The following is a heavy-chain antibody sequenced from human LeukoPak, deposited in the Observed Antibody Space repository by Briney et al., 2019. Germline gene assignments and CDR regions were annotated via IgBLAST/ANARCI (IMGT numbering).Heavy chain of an antibody. CDR3: ARSDSAAVAGTIGYYYYYMDV. V-gene: IGHV1-46*01. J-gene: IGHJ6*03. Sequence: ASVKVSCKASGYTFTSYYMHWVRQAPGQGLEWMGIINPSGGSTSYAQKFQGRVTMTRDTSTSTVYMELSSLRSEDTAVYYCARSDSAAVAGTIGYYYYYMDVWGKGTTVTVSS. CDR2: INPSGGST. D-gene: IGHD6-19*01. CDR1: GYTFTSYY.